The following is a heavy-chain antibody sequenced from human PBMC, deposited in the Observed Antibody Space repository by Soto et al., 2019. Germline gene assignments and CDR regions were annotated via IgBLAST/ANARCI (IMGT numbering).Heavy chain of an antibody. D-gene: IGHD2-8*02. CDR3: TRVTVVYAIFLSPIFDN. V-gene: IGHV3-49*03. CDR1: GFNFRDYA. CDR2: IRSKTSGGTT. J-gene: IGHJ4*02. Sequence: GGSLRLSCTTSGFNFRDYAMSWFRQAPGKGLEWVGFIRSKTSGGTTEVAASVKGRFTISRDDSKSIAYLQMNSLNTEDTALYYCTRVTVVYAIFLSPIFDNWGRGTLVTVSS.